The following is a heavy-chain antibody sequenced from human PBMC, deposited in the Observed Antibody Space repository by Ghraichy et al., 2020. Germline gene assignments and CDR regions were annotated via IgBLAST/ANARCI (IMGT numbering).Heavy chain of an antibody. CDR3: ARYCQDVGP. CDR2: ITSRGDNT. V-gene: IGHV3-23*01. CDR1: GFTFSQCG. J-gene: IGHJ5*02. Sequence: GGSLRLSCAVSGFTFSQCGFSWARQAPGKRLEWVSTITSRGDNTYYAESVKGRVTISRDNSKDTLYLQMNNLRAEDTAVYYCARYCQDVGPWGHGTLVTVSS. D-gene: IGHD1-26*01.